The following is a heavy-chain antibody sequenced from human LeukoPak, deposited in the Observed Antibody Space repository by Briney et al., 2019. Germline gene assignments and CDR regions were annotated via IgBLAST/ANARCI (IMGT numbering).Heavy chain of an antibody. CDR2: ISGSGGST. J-gene: IGHJ4*02. D-gene: IGHD3-3*01. V-gene: IGHV3-23*01. CDR3: ATAAYDFWSGYYTEVYYFDY. CDR1: GFTFSSYA. Sequence: LTGGSLRLSCAASGFTFSSYAMSWVRQAPGKGLEWVSAISGSGGSTYYADSVKGRFTISRDNSKNTLYLQMNSLRAEDTAVYYCATAAYDFWSGYYTEVYYFDYWGQGTLVTVSS.